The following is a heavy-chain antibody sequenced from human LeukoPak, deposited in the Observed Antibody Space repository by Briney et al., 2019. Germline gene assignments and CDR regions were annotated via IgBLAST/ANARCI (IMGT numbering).Heavy chain of an antibody. V-gene: IGHV3-7*01. CDR3: ARGDYFGSGTSFIDAFDI. D-gene: IGHD3-10*01. Sequence: GGSLRLSCAASAFTFSSYWMSWVRQAPGKGLEWVANIKQYGSEKYYVDSVKGRFTISRDNAKNSLYLQMNSLRAEDTAVYYCARGDYFGSGTSFIDAFDIWGQGTMVTVS. CDR1: AFTFSSYW. J-gene: IGHJ3*02. CDR2: IKQYGSEK.